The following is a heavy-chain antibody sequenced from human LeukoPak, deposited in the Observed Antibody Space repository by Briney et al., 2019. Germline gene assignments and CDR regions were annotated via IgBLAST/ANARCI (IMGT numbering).Heavy chain of an antibody. CDR2: IYHSGST. CDR1: GGSISSNY. CDR3: ARYGTGSYSFGMDV. V-gene: IGHV4-59*08. J-gene: IGHJ6*02. D-gene: IGHD3-10*01. Sequence: SETLSLTCTVSGGSISSNYWSWIRQPPGKGLEWIGYIYHSGSTNYNPSLKSRVTISVDTSKNQFSLKLSSVTAADTAVYYCARYGTGSYSFGMDVWGQGTTVTVSS.